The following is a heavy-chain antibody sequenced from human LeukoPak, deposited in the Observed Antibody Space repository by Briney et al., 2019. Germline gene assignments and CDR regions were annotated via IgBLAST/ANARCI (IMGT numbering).Heavy chain of an antibody. CDR1: GFTFSTHV. CDR2: IWSDGSNQ. V-gene: IGHV3-33*07. J-gene: IGHJ4*02. Sequence: GSLRLSCAASGFTFSTHVMYWVRQAPGKGLEWVSLIWSDGSNQNYADSVKGRFTTSRDNSKNTLYLQMNSLRVEDTAVYYCARDWAGDSSILWGQGTLVTVSS. D-gene: IGHD3-22*01. CDR3: ARDWAGDSSIL.